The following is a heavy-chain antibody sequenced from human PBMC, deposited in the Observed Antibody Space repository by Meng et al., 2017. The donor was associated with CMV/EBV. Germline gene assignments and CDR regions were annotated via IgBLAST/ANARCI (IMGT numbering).Heavy chain of an antibody. CDR2: IGWDDDK. D-gene: IGHD4-11*01. CDR1: GFSHRTSGMC. J-gene: IGHJ6*01. Sequence: SGPTLVQPTRTLTLTCTFSGFSHRTSGMCVSWVRLPPGKALEWLALIGWDDDKYYSTSVKTRLTISKDTSKNQVVLTMTNMHPVDTATYYCARIHSNYGPYGMDVWGQGTTVTVSS. CDR3: ARIHSNYGPYGMDV. V-gene: IGHV2-70*20.